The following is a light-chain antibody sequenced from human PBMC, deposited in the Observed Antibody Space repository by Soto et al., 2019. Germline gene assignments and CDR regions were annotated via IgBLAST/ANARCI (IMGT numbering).Light chain of an antibody. J-gene: IGLJ2*01. V-gene: IGLV7-46*01. CDR2: DTS. CDR1: TGAVTSGHY. CDR3: LLSYSGAHVV. Sequence: QAVVTQEPSLTVSPGVTVTVTCGSSTGAVTSGHYPYWFQQKPGQAPRTLIYDTSNKHSWTPARFSGSLLGGKAALTLSGAQPEDEAEYYCLLSYSGAHVVFGGGTKLTVL.